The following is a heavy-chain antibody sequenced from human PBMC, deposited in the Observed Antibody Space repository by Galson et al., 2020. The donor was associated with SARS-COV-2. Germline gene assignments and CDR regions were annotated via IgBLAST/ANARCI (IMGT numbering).Heavy chain of an antibody. Sequence: GESLKISCAASGLTFSNTEMNWVRQPPGKGLEWLSYISMSGITIYYADSVKGRFTISRDNAENSLYLQMNSLRAEDTGIYYCATGDVWFESWGQGTLVTVSS. D-gene: IGHD7-27*01. CDR3: ATGDVWFES. CDR1: GLTFSNTE. J-gene: IGHJ5*01. V-gene: IGHV3-48*03. CDR2: ISMSGITI.